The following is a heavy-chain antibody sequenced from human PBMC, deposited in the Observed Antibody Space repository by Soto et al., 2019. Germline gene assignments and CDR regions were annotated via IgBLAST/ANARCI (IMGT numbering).Heavy chain of an antibody. CDR2: ISVTGDTT. CDR3: AKWSGYGDL. J-gene: IGHJ4*02. CDR1: GFTISTYS. D-gene: IGHD5-12*01. V-gene: IGHV3-23*01. Sequence: EVQLLESGGGLVQPGGSLRLSCAASGFTISTYSFTWVGQTPAKGLEWVSGISVTGDTTFYADSVKGRFTISRDISKNTVYLQMHSLRVEDTAVYFCAKWSGYGDLWGQGTLVTVSS.